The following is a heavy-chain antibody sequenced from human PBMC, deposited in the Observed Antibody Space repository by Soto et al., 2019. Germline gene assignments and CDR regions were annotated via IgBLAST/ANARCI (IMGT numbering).Heavy chain of an antibody. CDR3: ARTKANKWFDP. CDR2: IKQDGGEK. V-gene: IGHV3-7*03. J-gene: IGHJ5*02. D-gene: IGHD1-26*01. CDR1: GFTFINYW. Sequence: GVLRLSCAASGFTFINYWMSWVRQAPGKGLEWVANIKQDGGEKYYVDSVKGRFTISRDNAKNSLYLQMNSLRAEDTAVYYCARTKANKWFDPWGQGTLVTVSS.